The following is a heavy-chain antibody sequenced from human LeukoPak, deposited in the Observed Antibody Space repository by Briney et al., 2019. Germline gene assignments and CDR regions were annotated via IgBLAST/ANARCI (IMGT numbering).Heavy chain of an antibody. J-gene: IGHJ4*02. CDR1: GFTVSSNY. Sequence: PGGSLRPSCAASGFTVSSNYMSWVRQAPGKGLEWVSFIYTGGSTYYADSVKGRFTISRDNSKNTLYLQMNSLRAEDTAMYYCARDLGDYFDYWGQGTLVTVSS. CDR3: ARDLGDYFDY. V-gene: IGHV3-66*01. CDR2: IYTGGST. D-gene: IGHD4-17*01.